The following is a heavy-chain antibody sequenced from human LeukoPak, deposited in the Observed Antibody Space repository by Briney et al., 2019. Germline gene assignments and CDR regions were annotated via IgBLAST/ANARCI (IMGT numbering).Heavy chain of an antibody. CDR1: GGSFSGYY. J-gene: IGHJ5*02. D-gene: IGHD3-10*01. CDR2: INHSGST. Sequence: PSETLSLTCAVYGGSFSGYYWSWIRQPPGKGLEWIGEINHSGSTNYNPSLKSRVTISVDTSKNQFSLKLSSVTAADTAVYYCAGTYYYGSGPDWFDPWGQGALVTVSS. V-gene: IGHV4-34*01. CDR3: AGTYYYGSGPDWFDP.